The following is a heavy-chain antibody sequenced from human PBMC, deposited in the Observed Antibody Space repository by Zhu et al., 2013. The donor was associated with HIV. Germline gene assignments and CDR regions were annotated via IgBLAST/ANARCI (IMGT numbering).Heavy chain of an antibody. CDR1: GYMFVNYG. CDR2: ISAYNSNT. Sequence: QVRLVQSGVEVKKPGASMKVSCRASGYMFVNYGISWVRQAPGQGLEWMGWISAYNSNTNFAQKFRDRITLTTDRPTATAYMELRSLTSDDTAVYYCARDRRYCSSTSCSHDAFDIWGQGTMVTVSS. CDR3: ARDRRYCSSTSCSHDAFDI. D-gene: IGHD2-2*01. J-gene: IGHJ3*02. V-gene: IGHV1-18*01.